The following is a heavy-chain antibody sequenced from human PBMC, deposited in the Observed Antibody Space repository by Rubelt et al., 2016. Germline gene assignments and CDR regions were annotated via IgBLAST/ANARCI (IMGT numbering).Heavy chain of an antibody. D-gene: IGHD2-2*01. CDR2: IYYSGSI. Sequence: QVQLQESGPGLVKPSETLSLTCTVSGYSISSGYYWAWIRQAPGKGLEWIASIYYSGSIYYNSSLESRVTLSVDTSKNQFSLNLNSVTAADTAVYYSARQYITSGSSAGYSLGEFDYWGRGALVTVSS. CDR3: ARQYITSGSSAGYSLGEFDY. V-gene: IGHV4-38-2*02. CDR1: GYSISSGYY. J-gene: IGHJ4*02.